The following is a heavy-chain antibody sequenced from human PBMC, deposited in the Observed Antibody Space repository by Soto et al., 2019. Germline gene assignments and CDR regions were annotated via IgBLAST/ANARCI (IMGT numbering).Heavy chain of an antibody. CDR2: INPNSGGT. CDR3: ARAYSSGWPGFDY. D-gene: IGHD6-19*01. V-gene: IGHV1-2*04. J-gene: IGHJ4*02. Sequence: QVQLVQSGAEVKKPGASVKVSCKASGYTFTGYYMHWVRQAPGQGLEWIGWINPNSGGTNYAQKFQGWVTMTRDTSISTAYMELSRLRSDDTAVYYCARAYSSGWPGFDYWGQGTLVTVSS. CDR1: GYTFTGYY.